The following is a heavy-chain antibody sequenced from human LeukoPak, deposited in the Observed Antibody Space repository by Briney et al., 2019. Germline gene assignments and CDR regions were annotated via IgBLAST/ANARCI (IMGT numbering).Heavy chain of an antibody. J-gene: IGHJ6*02. CDR1: GGSIDRSNYF. CDR3: ARDRLDGQGFYYGMDV. CDR2: IFYSGST. Sequence: WETLSLTCTVSGGSIDRSNYFWAWIRQPPGKGLEWIGSIFYSGSTYYNTSLKSRVTMSVDTSKNHFSLKLRSVTAADTAVYYCARDRLDGQGFYYGMDVWGQGTTVTVSS. D-gene: IGHD5-24*01. V-gene: IGHV4-39*07.